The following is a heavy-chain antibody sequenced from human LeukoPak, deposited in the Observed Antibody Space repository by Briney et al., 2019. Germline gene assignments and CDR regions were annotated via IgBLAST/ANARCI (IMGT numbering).Heavy chain of an antibody. CDR1: GYTLTELS. J-gene: IGHJ4*02. CDR3: ATDGRRYSYGPADY. V-gene: IGHV1-24*01. Sequence: ASVKVSCKVSGYTLTELSMHWVRQAPGKGLEWMGGFDPEDGETIYAQKFRGRVTMTEDTSTDTAHMELSSLRSEDTAVYYCATDGRRYSYGPADYWGQGTLVTVSS. D-gene: IGHD5-18*01. CDR2: FDPEDGET.